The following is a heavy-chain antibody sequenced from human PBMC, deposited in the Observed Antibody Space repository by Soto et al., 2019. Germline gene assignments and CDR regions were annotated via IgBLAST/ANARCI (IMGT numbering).Heavy chain of an antibody. CDR1: GFTFSGYW. J-gene: IGHJ6*02. V-gene: IGHV3-7*05. CDR3: AREAV. CDR2: IKQDGSEQ. Sequence: EVQLVASGGGLVQPGGSLRLSCAASGFTFSGYWMSWVRQAPGKGLEWVANIKQDGSEQFYVDSVKGRFTISRHNAKNSLYLQMNSLRAEDTAVYYCAREAVWGQGTTVTFSS.